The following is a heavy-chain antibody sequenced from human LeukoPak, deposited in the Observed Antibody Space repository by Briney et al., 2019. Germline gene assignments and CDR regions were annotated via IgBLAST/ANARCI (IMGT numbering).Heavy chain of an antibody. V-gene: IGHV4-34*01. J-gene: IGHJ5*02. Sequence: KPSETLSLTCAVYGGSFSGYYWSWIRQPPGKGLEWIGEINHSGSTNYNPSLKSRVTISVDTSKNQFSLKLSSVTAADTAVYYCARLRPRYYYDSSGYRFIGFDPWGQGTLVTVSS. CDR2: INHSGST. CDR1: GGSFSGYY. CDR3: ARLRPRYYYDSSGYRFIGFDP. D-gene: IGHD3-22*01.